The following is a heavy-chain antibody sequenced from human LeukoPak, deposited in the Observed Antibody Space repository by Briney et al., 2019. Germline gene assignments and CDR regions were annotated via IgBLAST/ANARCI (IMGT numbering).Heavy chain of an antibody. D-gene: IGHD1-26*01. J-gene: IGHJ4*02. Sequence: TGGSLRLSCAASGFTFSSYAMSWVRQAPGKGLEWVSAISGSGGSTYYAGSVKGRFTISRDNSKNTLYLQMNSLRAEDTAVYYCAKHSRGSFRGASAFDYWGQGTVVTVSS. CDR3: AKHSRGSFRGASAFDY. V-gene: IGHV3-23*01. CDR1: GFTFSSYA. CDR2: ISGSGGST.